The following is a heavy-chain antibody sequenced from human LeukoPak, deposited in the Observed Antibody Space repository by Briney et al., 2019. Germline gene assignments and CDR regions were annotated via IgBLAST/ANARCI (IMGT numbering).Heavy chain of an antibody. D-gene: IGHD1-26*01. J-gene: IGHJ4*02. Sequence: ASVKVSCKASGYTFTSYGISWVRQAPGQGLEWMGWISAYNGNTNYAQKLQGRVTMTTDTSTSTAYMELRSLRSDDTAVYYCARDVGLLRISGTYDYWRQGTLVTVSS. CDR1: GYTFTSYG. CDR2: ISAYNGNT. CDR3: ARDVGLLRISGTYDY. V-gene: IGHV1-18*01.